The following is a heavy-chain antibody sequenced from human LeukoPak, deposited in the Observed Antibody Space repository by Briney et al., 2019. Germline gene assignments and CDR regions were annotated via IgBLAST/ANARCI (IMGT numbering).Heavy chain of an antibody. J-gene: IGHJ6*02. Sequence: PSETLSLTCTVSGDSISTSSYYWGWVRQPPGKGLEWIGSMYYRGSTYYNPSLKSRVTISVDTSKNQFSLKLSSVTAADTAVYYCARDAGHQLSRRNYYAMDVWGQGTTVTVSS. CDR3: ARDAGHQLSRRNYYAMDV. CDR2: MYYRGST. V-gene: IGHV4-39*07. D-gene: IGHD1-1*01. CDR1: GDSISTSSYY.